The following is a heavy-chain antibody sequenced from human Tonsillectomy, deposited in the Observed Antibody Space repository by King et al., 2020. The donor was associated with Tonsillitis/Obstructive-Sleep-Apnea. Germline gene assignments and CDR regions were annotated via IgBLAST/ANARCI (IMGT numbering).Heavy chain of an antibody. CDR1: GFTFDDYG. V-gene: IGHV3-20*04. D-gene: IGHD2-15*01. CDR3: ARAPVPCSGGSCYGYYYYYMDV. J-gene: IGHJ6*03. Sequence: QLVQSGGGVVRPGGSLRLSCAASGFTFDDYGMSWVRQAPGKGLEWGSGINWDGGSTGYADSVKGLFTISRDNAKNSLYLQMNSLRAEDTALYYCARAPVPCSGGSCYGYYYYYMDVWGKGTTVTVS. CDR2: INWDGGST.